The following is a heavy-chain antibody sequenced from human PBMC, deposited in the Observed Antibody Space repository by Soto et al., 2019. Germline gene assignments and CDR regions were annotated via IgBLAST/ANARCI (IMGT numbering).Heavy chain of an antibody. D-gene: IGHD1-7*01. Sequence: ASVKVSCKASGYTFTSYGIHWVRQAPGQRLEWMGWINAANGDTKYSPKFQGRVTITRDTSASTAYMELSSLRSEDTAVYYCARDMTRTVVPYFDFWGQGTLVTVSS. CDR2: INAANGDT. V-gene: IGHV1-3*01. J-gene: IGHJ4*02. CDR1: GYTFTSYG. CDR3: ARDMTRTVVPYFDF.